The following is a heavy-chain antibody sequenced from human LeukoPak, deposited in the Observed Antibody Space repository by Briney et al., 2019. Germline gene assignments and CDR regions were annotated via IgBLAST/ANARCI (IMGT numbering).Heavy chain of an antibody. V-gene: IGHV1-18*01. CDR1: GYTFTSYG. CDR2: ISAYNGNT. J-gene: IGHJ4*02. CDR3: ARVVLDYYDSSGYQGAVDY. Sequence: ASVKVSCKASGYTFTSYGISLVRQAPGLGLEWMGWISAYNGNTNYAQKLQGRVTMTTDTSTSTAYMELRSLRSDDTAVYYSARVVLDYYDSSGYQGAVDYWGQGTLVTVSS. D-gene: IGHD3-22*01.